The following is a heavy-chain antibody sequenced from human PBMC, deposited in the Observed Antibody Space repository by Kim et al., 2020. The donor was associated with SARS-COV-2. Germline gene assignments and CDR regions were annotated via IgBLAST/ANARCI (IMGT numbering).Heavy chain of an antibody. CDR3: AKVIDAYSTNPFLDP. V-gene: IGHV3-30*18. D-gene: IGHD1-26*01. CDR1: GFTFSIYG. CDR2: VSNDGRNT. J-gene: IGHJ5*02. Sequence: GGSLRLSCAASGFTFSIYGMHWVRQAPGKGLEWVAVVSNDGRNTYYADSVKGRFTISRDNSENTVYLQMNSLKVEDTAVYYCAKVIDAYSTNPFLDPWGQGTLVTVSS.